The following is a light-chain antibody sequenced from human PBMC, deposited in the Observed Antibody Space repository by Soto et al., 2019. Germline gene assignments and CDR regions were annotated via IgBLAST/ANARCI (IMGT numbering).Light chain of an antibody. CDR2: GNS. J-gene: IGLJ3*02. Sequence: QAVVTQPPSVSGAPGQRVTISCTGSSCNIGAGYDVHWYQQLPGTAPKLLIYGNSNRPSGVPDRFSGSKSGTSASLAITGLQAEDEADYYCQSYDSSLSVWVFGGGTKLTVL. CDR1: SCNIGAGYD. V-gene: IGLV1-40*01. CDR3: QSYDSSLSVWV.